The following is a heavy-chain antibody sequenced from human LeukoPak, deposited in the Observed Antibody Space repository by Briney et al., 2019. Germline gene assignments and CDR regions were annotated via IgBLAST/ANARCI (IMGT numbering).Heavy chain of an antibody. V-gene: IGHV3-30-3*01. CDR1: GFTFSDHY. D-gene: IGHD2/OR15-2a*01. CDR3: ARDLWSDY. CDR2: ISYDGSNK. J-gene: IGHJ4*02. Sequence: GGSLRLSCAASGFTFSDHYMDWVRQAPGKGLEWVAVISYDGSNKYYADSVKGRFTISRDNSKNTLYLQMNSLRAEDTAVYYCARDLWSDYWGQGTLVTVSS.